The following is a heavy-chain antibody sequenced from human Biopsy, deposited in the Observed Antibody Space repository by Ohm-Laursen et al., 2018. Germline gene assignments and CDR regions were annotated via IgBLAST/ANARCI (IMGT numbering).Heavy chain of an antibody. V-gene: IGHV4-34*01. J-gene: IGHJ6*02. D-gene: IGHD3-22*01. CDR2: INHSGRT. Sequence: TLSLACAVYGESFNGYYWSWIRQTPGKGLEWIGEINHSGRTNYNPSLKSRVTISVDTSKNQFSLKVRSVTAADTAVYYCVRGVDYYDPYHYYALDVWGQGTTVTVSS. CDR1: GESFNGYY. CDR3: VRGVDYYDPYHYYALDV.